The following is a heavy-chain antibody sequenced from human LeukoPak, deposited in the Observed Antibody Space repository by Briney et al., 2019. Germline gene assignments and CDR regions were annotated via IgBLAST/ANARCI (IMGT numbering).Heavy chain of an antibody. Sequence: GGSLRLSCAASGFTFSSYWMHWVRQAPGKGLVWVSRINSDGSTTNYADSVKGRFTISRDNAKNTLSLQMNGLTAEDTAVYYCAGDELEEAFDIWGQGTMVTVSS. J-gene: IGHJ3*02. CDR2: INSDGSTT. CDR1: GFTFSSYW. D-gene: IGHD6-6*01. CDR3: AGDELEEAFDI. V-gene: IGHV3-74*01.